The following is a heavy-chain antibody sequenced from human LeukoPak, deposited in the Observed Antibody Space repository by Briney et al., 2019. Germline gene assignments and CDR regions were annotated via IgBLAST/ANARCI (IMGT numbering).Heavy chain of an antibody. J-gene: IGHJ3*02. CDR2: INHSGST. D-gene: IGHD4-17*01. V-gene: IGHV4-34*01. Sequence: SETLSLTCAVYGGSFSGYYWSWIRQPPGKGLEWIGEINHSGSTNYNPSLKSRVTISVDTSKNQFSLKLSSVTAADTAVYYCARHRDMTTVTRTTDAFDIWGQGTMVTVSS. CDR1: GGSFSGYY. CDR3: ARHRDMTTVTRTTDAFDI.